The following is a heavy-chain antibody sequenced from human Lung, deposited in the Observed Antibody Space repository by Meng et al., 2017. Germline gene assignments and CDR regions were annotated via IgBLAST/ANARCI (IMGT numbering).Heavy chain of an antibody. CDR1: GYIFTRYG. CDR3: ARAEEEYCSGGSCPNFDF. J-gene: IGHJ4*02. CDR2: ISGYNGNT. D-gene: IGHD2-15*01. V-gene: IGHV1-18*01. Sequence: QVQLVQSGGEVKKPGASVKVDCKASGYIFTRYGITWVRQAPGQGLEWMGWISGYNGNTNYAQKLQGRVTMTTDTSTSTAYMELRSLRSDDTAVYYCARAEEEYCSGGSCPNFDFWGQGTLVTVSS.